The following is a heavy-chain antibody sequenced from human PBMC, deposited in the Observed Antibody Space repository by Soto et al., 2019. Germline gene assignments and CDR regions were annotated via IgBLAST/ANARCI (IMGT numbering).Heavy chain of an antibody. CDR2: IYSGGST. J-gene: IGHJ3*02. V-gene: IGHV3-66*01. D-gene: IGHD2-15*01. CDR1: GFTVSSNY. Sequence: GGSLRLSCAASGFTVSSNYMSWVRQAPGKGLEWVSVIYSGGSTYYTDSVKGSFTISRDNSKNKLYLQMNSLRAEDTAVYYCARSPVAATQSSFAFDIWGQGTMVTVSS. CDR3: ARSPVAATQSSFAFDI.